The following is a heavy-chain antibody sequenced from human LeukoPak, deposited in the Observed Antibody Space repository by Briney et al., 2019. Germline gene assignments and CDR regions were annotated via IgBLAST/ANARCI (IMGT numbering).Heavy chain of an antibody. CDR3: ARGMATIEDFDY. CDR2: IYYSGST. CDR1: GGSISSGGYY. J-gene: IGHJ4*02. V-gene: IGHV4-31*03. D-gene: IGHD5-24*01. Sequence: TLSLTCTVSGGSISSGGYYWSWIRQHPGKGLEWIGYIYYSGSTYYNPSLKSRVTISVDTSKNQFSLKLSSVTAADTAVYYCARGMATIEDFDYWGQGTLVTVSS.